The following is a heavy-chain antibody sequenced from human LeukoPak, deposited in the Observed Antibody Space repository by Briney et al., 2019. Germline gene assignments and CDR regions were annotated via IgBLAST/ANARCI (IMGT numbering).Heavy chain of an antibody. CDR1: GFTFSSYW. V-gene: IGHV3-7*01. CDR2: IKQDGSEK. CDR3: ARDVKRLVVVVAATRRSVDY. J-gene: IGHJ4*02. Sequence: GGSLRLSCAASGFTFSSYWMSWVRQAPGKGLEWVANIKQDGSEKYYVDSVKGRFTISRDNAKNSLYLQMNSLRAEDTAVYYCARDVKRLVVVVAATRRSVDYWGQGTLVTVSS. D-gene: IGHD2-15*01.